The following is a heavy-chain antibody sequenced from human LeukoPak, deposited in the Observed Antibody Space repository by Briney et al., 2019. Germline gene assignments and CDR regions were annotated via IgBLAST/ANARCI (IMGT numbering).Heavy chain of an antibody. D-gene: IGHD6-13*01. J-gene: IGHJ4*02. CDR3: AKDRVAAALHSFDY. Sequence: GGSLRLSCAASGFTFDDYAMHWVRQAPGKGLEWVSGISWNSGSIGYADSVKGRFTISRDNAKDSLYLQMNSLRAEDTALYYCAKDRVAAALHSFDYWGQGTLVTVSS. V-gene: IGHV3-9*01. CDR2: ISWNSGSI. CDR1: GFTFDDYA.